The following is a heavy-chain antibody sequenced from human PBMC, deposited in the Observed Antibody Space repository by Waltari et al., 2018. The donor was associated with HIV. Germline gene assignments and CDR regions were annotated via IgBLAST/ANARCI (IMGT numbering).Heavy chain of an antibody. V-gene: IGHV3-53*02. CDR1: GLSVSSDS. CDR3: ARVRSIMGRFLGFDY. Sequence: EVQLVETGGGLIQPGGSLRVSCAASGLSVSSDSMNWVRQAPGKGLEWVSVIYRSGDAYYADFVKGRFTISRDNSKNTLYLQMNSLRAEDTAVYYCARVRSIMGRFLGFDYWGQGTLVTVSS. J-gene: IGHJ4*02. D-gene: IGHD3-3*02. CDR2: IYRSGDA.